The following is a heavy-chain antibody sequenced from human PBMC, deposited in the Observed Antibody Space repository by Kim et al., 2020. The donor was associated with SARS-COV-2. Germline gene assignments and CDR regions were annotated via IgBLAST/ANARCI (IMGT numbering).Heavy chain of an antibody. D-gene: IGHD2-2*01. Sequence: ASVKVSCKASGYTFTSYDINWVRQATGQGLEWMGWMNPNSGNTGYAQKFQGRVTMTRNTSISTAYMELSSLRSEDTAVYYCARSPPGQLLGPLPVYYYYGMDVWGQGTTVTVSS. J-gene: IGHJ6*02. CDR2: MNPNSGNT. V-gene: IGHV1-8*01. CDR3: ARSPPGQLLGPLPVYYYYGMDV. CDR1: GYTFTSYD.